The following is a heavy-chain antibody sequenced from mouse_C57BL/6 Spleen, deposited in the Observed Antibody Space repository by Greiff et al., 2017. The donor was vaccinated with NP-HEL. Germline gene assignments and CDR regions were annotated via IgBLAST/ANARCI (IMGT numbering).Heavy chain of an antibody. CDR1: CYTFTDYE. V-gene: IGHV1-15*01. CDR3: RRTLTTTLSPTLGRDF. J-gene: IGHJ2*01. D-gene: IGHD2-1*01. CDR2: IDPETGGT. Sequence: QVQLQQSGAELVRPGASVTLSCKASCYTFTDYEMHWVKQTPVHGLEWIGAIDPETGGTAYNQKFKGKAILTADKSSSTAYMELRSLTSEDSAVDYCRRTLTTTLSPTLGRDFWGQGTTLTVSS.